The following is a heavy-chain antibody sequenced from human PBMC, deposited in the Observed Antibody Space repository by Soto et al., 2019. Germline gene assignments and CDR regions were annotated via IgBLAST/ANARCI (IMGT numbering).Heavy chain of an antibody. Sequence: SETLSLTCTVSGGSISSGGYYWSWIRQHPGKGLEWIGYIYYSGSTYYNPSLKSRVTISVDTSRNQFSLKLSSVTAADTAVYYCARDKGRTWIADSASYYGMDVWGQGTTVTVSS. D-gene: IGHD5-12*01. CDR1: GGSISSGGYY. J-gene: IGHJ6*02. V-gene: IGHV4-31*03. CDR2: IYYSGST. CDR3: ARDKGRTWIADSASYYGMDV.